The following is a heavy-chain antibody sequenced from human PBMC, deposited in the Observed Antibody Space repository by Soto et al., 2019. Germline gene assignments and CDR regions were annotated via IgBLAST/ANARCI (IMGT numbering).Heavy chain of an antibody. CDR2: IWYDGSNK. CDR3: ARDRGRHIPRNAFDI. J-gene: IGHJ3*02. Sequence: GGSLRLSCAASGFTFSSYGMHWVRQAPGKGLEWVAVIWYDGSNKYYADSVKGRFTISRDNSKNTLYLQMNSLRAEDTAVYYCARDRGRHIPRNAFDIWGQGTMVTVSS. CDR1: GFTFSSYG. V-gene: IGHV3-33*01. D-gene: IGHD2-21*01.